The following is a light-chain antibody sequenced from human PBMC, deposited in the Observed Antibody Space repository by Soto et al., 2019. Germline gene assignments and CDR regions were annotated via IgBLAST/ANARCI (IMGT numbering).Light chain of an antibody. J-gene: IGLJ2*01. CDR2: EGS. V-gene: IGLV2-23*01. CDR3: SSYAGALV. Sequence: QSVLTQPASVSGSPGQSITISCTGTSSDVGSYNLGSWYQHHPGKAPKLMIYEGSNRPSGVSARFSGSKSGNTASLTISGLQAEDEDDYYRSSYAGALVFGGGTKLTVL. CDR1: SSDVGSYNL.